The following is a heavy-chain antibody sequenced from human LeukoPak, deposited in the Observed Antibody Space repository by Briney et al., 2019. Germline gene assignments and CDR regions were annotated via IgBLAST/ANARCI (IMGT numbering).Heavy chain of an antibody. CDR1: GFTFSGNW. Sequence: PGGSLTLSCEASGFTFSGNWMSWVRQAPGKGLEWVASINPDGSQKLYVDSVKGRFTISRGNTKSSLYLQMNSLGAEDTAMYYCAKLLGTATTYDSWGQGTRVTVSS. CDR2: INPDGSQK. D-gene: IGHD5-24*01. CDR3: AKLLGTATTYDS. J-gene: IGHJ4*02. V-gene: IGHV3-7*01.